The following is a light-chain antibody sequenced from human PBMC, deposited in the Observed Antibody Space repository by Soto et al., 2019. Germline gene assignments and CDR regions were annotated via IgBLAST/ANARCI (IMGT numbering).Light chain of an antibody. Sequence: QSVLTQPPSASASLGASVTLTCTLSSGYSNYKVDWYQQRPGKGPRFVMRVGTGGIVGSKGDGIPDRFSVLGSGLNRYLTIKNIQEEDESDYHCGADHGSGSNFVKVFGGGIQLTVL. CDR2: VGTGGIVG. V-gene: IGLV9-49*01. CDR3: GADHGSGSNFVKV. J-gene: IGLJ7*01. CDR1: SGYSNYK.